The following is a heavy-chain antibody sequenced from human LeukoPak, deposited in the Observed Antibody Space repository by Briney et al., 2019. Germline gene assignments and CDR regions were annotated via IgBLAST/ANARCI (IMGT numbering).Heavy chain of an antibody. CDR1: GFVLSDYG. Sequence: GGSLRLSCAASGFVLSDYGMHWVRQAPGKRLEWVAFVRNDGSNEYYVGSVKGRFTISRDKSKNTLYLQMNNLRVEDTAVYSCAKESYSGYHSEGPRNWGLGTLVTVSS. V-gene: IGHV3-30*02. CDR3: AKESYSGYHSEGPRN. D-gene: IGHD5-12*01. CDR2: VRNDGSNE. J-gene: IGHJ4*02.